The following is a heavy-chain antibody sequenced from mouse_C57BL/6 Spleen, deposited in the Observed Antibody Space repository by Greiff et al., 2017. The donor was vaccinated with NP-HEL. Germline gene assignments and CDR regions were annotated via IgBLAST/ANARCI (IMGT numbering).Heavy chain of an antibody. Sequence: QVQLQQPGAELVKPGASVKMSCKASGYTFTSYWITWVKQRPGQGLEWIGDIYPGSGSTNYNEKFKSKATLTVDTSSSTAYMQLSSLASEDSAIYYCESPWFAYWGKGTLVTVSA. V-gene: IGHV1-55*01. J-gene: IGHJ3*01. CDR2: IYPGSGST. CDR3: ESPWFAY. CDR1: GYTFTSYW.